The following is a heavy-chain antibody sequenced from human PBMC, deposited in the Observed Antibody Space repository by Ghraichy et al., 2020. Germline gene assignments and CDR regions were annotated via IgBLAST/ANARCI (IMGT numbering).Heavy chain of an antibody. CDR1: DFTFDNYA. D-gene: IGHD5/OR15-5a*01. CDR2: ISGDGDTT. V-gene: IGHV3-43*02. Sequence: GGSLRVSCAASDFTFDNYAMHWVRQAPGKGLEWVSLISGDGDTTFYADSVKGRFTISGDNSKNSLYLQMNSLRTEDTALYYCAKDSSLSLYYGMDVWGQGTTVTVSS. CDR3: AKDSSLSLYYGMDV. J-gene: IGHJ6*02.